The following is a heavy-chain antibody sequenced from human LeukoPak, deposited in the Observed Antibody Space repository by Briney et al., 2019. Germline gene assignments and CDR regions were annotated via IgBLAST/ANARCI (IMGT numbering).Heavy chain of an antibody. D-gene: IGHD2-2*01. V-gene: IGHV3-30*02. CDR3: AKTDIVVVPAANSHWFDP. CDR1: GFTFSTYA. CDR2: IRYDGSNK. Sequence: GSLRLSCAASGFTFSTYAMSWVRQAPGKGLEWVAFIRYDGSNKYYADSVKGRFTISRDNSKNTLYLQMNSLRAEDTAVYYCAKTDIVVVPAANSHWFDPWGQGTLVTVSS. J-gene: IGHJ5*02.